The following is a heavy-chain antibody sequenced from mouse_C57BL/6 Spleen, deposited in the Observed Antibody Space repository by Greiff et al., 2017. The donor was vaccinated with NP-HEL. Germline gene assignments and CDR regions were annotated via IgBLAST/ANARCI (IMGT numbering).Heavy chain of an antibody. CDR3: ARRGIYYYGSSYDNFDD. J-gene: IGHJ2*01. CDR1: GYTFTSYW. D-gene: IGHD1-1*01. V-gene: IGHV1-59*01. Sequence: QVQLQQPGAELVRPGTSVKLSCKASGYTFTSYWMHWVKQRPGQGLEWIGVIDPSDSYTNYNQKFKGKATLTVDTSSSTAYMQLSSLTSEDSAVYYCARRGIYYYGSSYDNFDDEGQGTTLTVSS. CDR2: IDPSDSYT.